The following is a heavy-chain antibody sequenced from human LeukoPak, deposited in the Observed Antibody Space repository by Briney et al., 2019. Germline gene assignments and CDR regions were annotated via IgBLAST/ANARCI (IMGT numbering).Heavy chain of an antibody. CDR1: GGTFSSFA. CDR3: ATDLSPDDYGGI. J-gene: IGHJ4*02. Sequence: ASESVSCKASGGTFSSFAISWVRQAPGQGLEWMGRITPMFETTNYAQNFQGRVTITADKSTSTAYMDLSSLKSDDTAVYYCATDLSPDDYGGIWGQGTLVTVSS. V-gene: IGHV1-69*06. D-gene: IGHD4-17*01. CDR2: ITPMFETT.